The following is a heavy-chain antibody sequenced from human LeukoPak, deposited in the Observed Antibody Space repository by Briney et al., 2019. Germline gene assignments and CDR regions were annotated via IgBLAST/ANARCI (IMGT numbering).Heavy chain of an antibody. Sequence: GGSLRLSCAASGFTFSSYWMHWVRQAPGKGLVWVSRINSDGSSTSYADSVKGRFTISRDNAKNTLYLQMNSLRAEDTAVYYCARGLLYSSSSFYFDYWGQGTLVTVSS. CDR3: ARGLLYSSSSFYFDY. CDR2: INSDGSST. J-gene: IGHJ4*02. CDR1: GFTFSSYW. D-gene: IGHD6-6*01. V-gene: IGHV3-74*01.